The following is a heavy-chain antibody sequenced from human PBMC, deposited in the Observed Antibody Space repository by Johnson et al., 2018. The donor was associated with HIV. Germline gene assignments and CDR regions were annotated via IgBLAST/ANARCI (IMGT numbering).Heavy chain of an antibody. J-gene: IGHJ3*02. CDR3: ARLARSGRRAVQILEWLVPRAAFDI. D-gene: IGHD3-3*01. CDR2: IKQDGSEK. Sequence: VQLVESGGGLVQPGGSLRLSCAASGFTFSSYWMSWVRQAPGKGLEWVANIKQDGSEKHYVDSVRGRFTISRDNPKNSLYLQMNSLRAEDTAVYDCARLARSGRRAVQILEWLVPRAAFDIWGQGTMVTVSS. CDR1: GFTFSSYW. V-gene: IGHV3-7*01.